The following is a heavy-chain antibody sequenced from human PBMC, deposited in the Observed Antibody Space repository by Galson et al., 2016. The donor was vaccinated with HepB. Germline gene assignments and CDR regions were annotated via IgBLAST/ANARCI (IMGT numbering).Heavy chain of an antibody. D-gene: IGHD2-15*01. CDR3: ARLHCSGTSCFSGSAYFFDY. Sequence: QSGAEVKKPGESLKISCKGSRYSFTNSWIAWVRQMPETGLEWVAIIWPGDSHTRYGPSFEGQVTISADNSITTAYLQWNSLKASDSAIYYCARLHCSGTSCFSGSAYFFDYWGQGTLVTVSS. CDR1: RYSFTNSW. V-gene: IGHV5-51*01. CDR2: IWPGDSHT. J-gene: IGHJ4*02.